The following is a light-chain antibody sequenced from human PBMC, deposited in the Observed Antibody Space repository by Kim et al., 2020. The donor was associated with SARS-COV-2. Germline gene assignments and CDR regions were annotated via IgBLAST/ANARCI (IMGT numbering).Light chain of an antibody. V-gene: IGLV3-19*01. J-gene: IGLJ3*02. CDR2: NSD. CDR1: SLHSCF. Sequence: VALGQTVRITCQGDSLHSCFASWYQQKPRQAPVLVMYNSDTRPSGIPDRFSGSYSGDTSSLTLTGAQAEDEADYYCFCRDDSTGWFFGEGTQLTVL. CDR3: FCRDDSTGWF.